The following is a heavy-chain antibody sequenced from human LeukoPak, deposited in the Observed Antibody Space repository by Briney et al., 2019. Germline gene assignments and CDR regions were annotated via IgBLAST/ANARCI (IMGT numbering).Heavy chain of an antibody. CDR1: GFTFSSYS. J-gene: IGHJ4*02. V-gene: IGHV3-21*01. Sequence: GGSLRLSCAASGFTFSSYSMNWVRQAPGKGLEWVSSISSSSSYIYYADSVKGRFTISRDNAKNSLYLQMNSLRAKDTAVYYCARGPWGNYYDSSGNDYWGQGTLVTVSS. D-gene: IGHD3-22*01. CDR3: ARGPWGNYYDSSGNDY. CDR2: ISSSSSYI.